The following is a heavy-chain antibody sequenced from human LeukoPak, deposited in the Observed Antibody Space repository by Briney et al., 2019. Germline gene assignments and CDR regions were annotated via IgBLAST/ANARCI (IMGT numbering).Heavy chain of an antibody. CDR3: ARGPRIVGATIPLGGDY. D-gene: IGHD1-26*01. V-gene: IGHV1-2*02. Sequence: EASVKVSCKASGYTFTGYYMHWVRQAPGQGLEWMGWINPNSGGTNYAQKFQGRVTMTRDTSISTAYMELSRLRSDDTAVYYCARGPRIVGATIPLGGDYWGQGTLVTVSS. CDR2: INPNSGGT. J-gene: IGHJ4*02. CDR1: GYTFTGYY.